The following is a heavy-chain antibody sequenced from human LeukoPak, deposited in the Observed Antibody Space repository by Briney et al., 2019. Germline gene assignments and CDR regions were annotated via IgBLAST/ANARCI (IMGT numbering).Heavy chain of an antibody. J-gene: IGHJ4*02. V-gene: IGHV1-18*01. D-gene: IGHD1-26*01. CDR3: ARDAVGAPVDY. Sequence: ASVKVSFKASGYTFTSYGISWVRQAPGQGLEWMGWISAYNGNTNYAQKLLGRVTMTTDTSTSTAYMELRSLRSDDTAVYYCARDAVGAPVDYWGQGTLVTVSS. CDR1: GYTFTSYG. CDR2: ISAYNGNT.